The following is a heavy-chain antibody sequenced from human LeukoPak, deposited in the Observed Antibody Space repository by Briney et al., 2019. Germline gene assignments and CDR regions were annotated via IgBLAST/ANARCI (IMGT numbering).Heavy chain of an antibody. CDR3: AAAAPQRYYYGMDV. Sequence: SETLSLTYTVSGGSISSYYWSWIRQPPGKGLEWIGYIYYSGSTNYNPSLKSRVTISVDTSKNQFSLKLSSVTAADTAVYYCAAAAPQRYYYGMDVWGQGTTVTVSS. CDR1: GGSISSYY. J-gene: IGHJ6*02. D-gene: IGHD6-25*01. CDR2: IYYSGST. V-gene: IGHV4-59*01.